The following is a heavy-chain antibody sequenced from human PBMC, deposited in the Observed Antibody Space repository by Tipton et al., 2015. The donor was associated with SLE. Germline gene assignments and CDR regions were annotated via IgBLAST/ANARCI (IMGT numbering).Heavy chain of an antibody. CDR1: GFTFSSYW. V-gene: IGHV3-21*01. CDR2: ISSSSSYI. J-gene: IGHJ4*02. D-gene: IGHD3-3*01. CDR3: AREPDYDFWSGLMYYFDY. Sequence: SLRLSCAASGFTFSSYWMNWVRQAPGKGLEWVSSISSSSSYIYYADSVKGRFTISRDNAKNSLYLQMNSLRAEDTAVYYCAREPDYDFWSGLMYYFDYWGQGTLVTVSS.